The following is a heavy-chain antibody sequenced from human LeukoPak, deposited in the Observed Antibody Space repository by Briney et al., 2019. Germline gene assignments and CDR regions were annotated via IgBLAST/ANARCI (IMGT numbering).Heavy chain of an antibody. Sequence: GGSLRLSCTTSGFTFGDYTMSWFRQAPWKGLEWVGFIRSKAYGATIEYAASVEGRFTISRDDYKSIAYLQMNSLKTEDTAVYYCTTDNVEFGGKGDYWGQGTLVTVSS. V-gene: IGHV3-49*03. D-gene: IGHD4-23*01. CDR3: TTDNVEFGGKGDY. J-gene: IGHJ4*02. CDR1: GFTFGDYT. CDR2: IRSKAYGATI.